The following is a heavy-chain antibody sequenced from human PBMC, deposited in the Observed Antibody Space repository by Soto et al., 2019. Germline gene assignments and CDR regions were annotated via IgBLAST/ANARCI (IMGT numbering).Heavy chain of an antibody. CDR2: IRNKNDGGTA. Sequence: EVQLVESGGGLIMPGGSLRLSCEASGFTFSIAWMSWVRQAPGKGLEWVGRIRNKNDGGTADYAAPVKGRFTISRDEPKNTLYLQMNSLKTEDTAVYYCTAMNDRDAFEIWGQGTMVTVSS. CDR1: GFTFSIAW. CDR3: TAMNDRDAFEI. D-gene: IGHD1-1*01. J-gene: IGHJ3*02. V-gene: IGHV3-15*01.